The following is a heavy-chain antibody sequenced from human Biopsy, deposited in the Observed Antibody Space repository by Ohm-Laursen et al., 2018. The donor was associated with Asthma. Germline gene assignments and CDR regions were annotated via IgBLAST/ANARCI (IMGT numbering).Heavy chain of an antibody. D-gene: IGHD3-9*01. CDR1: GYNFISFA. CDR2: ANTGNGDT. CDR3: ARTYYDFLTGQVKDVFGV. V-gene: IGHV1-3*04. Sequence: GASVKVSCKASGYNFISFAIHWVRQAPGQRLEWMGWANTGNGDTKYSQKFQGRVAITRDTSASTAYMELRSLRSEDTATYYCARTYYDFLTGQVKDVFGVWGQGTMVTVPS. J-gene: IGHJ3*01.